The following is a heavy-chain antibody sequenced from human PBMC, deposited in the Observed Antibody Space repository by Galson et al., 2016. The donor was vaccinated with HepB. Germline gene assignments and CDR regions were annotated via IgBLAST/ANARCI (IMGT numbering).Heavy chain of an antibody. V-gene: IGHV3-7*01. CDR1: GFTCNAHW. J-gene: IGHJ4*02. CDR2: IRGDGIVS. CDR3: SREMTGSYFD. D-gene: IGHD3-10*01. Sequence: SLRLSCAASGFTCNAHWMNRVRQAPGKGLEWVANIRGDGIVSYYAESVRGRFTISRDNAKNSLSLQMNGLRVDETAVYYCSREMTGSYFDWGLGTLVTVSS.